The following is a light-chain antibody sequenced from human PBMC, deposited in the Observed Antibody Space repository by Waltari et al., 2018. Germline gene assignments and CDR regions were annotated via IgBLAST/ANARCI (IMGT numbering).Light chain of an antibody. V-gene: IGLV2-23*01. CDR3: CSYAGSSTWV. CDR1: SSDVGSYNL. Sequence: QSALTPPAAVSGSPGQSITISCTVPSSDVGSYNLVSWYQQHPGKAPKLMIYEGSKRPSGVSNRFSGSKSGNTASLTISGLQAEDEADYYCCSYAGSSTWVFGTGTKVTVL. CDR2: EGS. J-gene: IGLJ1*01.